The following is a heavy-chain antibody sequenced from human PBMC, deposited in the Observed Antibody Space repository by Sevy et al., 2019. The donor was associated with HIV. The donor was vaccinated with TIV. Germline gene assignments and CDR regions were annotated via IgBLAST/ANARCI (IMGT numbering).Heavy chain of an antibody. CDR3: ARASGGDRLDYYGMDV. CDR2: SYHGGST. CDR1: GFSISSGYY. J-gene: IGHJ6*02. V-gene: IGHV4-38-2*01. D-gene: IGHD2-21*02. Sequence: SETLSLTCAVSGFSISSGYYWGWIRQSPEKGLEWIGNSYHGGSTYYNPSLKSRVTISVDTSKNQFSLRLTSVTAADTAVCYCARASGGDRLDYYGMDVWGQGTTVTVSS.